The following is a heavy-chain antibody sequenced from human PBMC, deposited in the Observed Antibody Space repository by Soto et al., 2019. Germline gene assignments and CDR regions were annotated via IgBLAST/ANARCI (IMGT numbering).Heavy chain of an antibody. J-gene: IGHJ4*02. D-gene: IGHD1-26*01. CDR2: IYYSGTT. Sequence: SETLSLTCTLTDASATSASYFWDWIRQPPGKGLEWIGSIYYSGTTYNNPSLKSRVTLSVDTSKNQFSLRLNSVTAADTAVYFCARRRKNSGHSGPDFWGQGTLVTVSS. V-gene: IGHV4-39*01. CDR1: DASATSASYF. CDR3: ARRRKNSGHSGPDF.